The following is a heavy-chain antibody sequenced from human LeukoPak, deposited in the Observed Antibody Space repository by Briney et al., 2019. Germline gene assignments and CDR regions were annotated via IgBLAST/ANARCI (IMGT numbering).Heavy chain of an antibody. CDR1: GFTFDDYG. Sequence: GGSLRLSCAAAGFTFDDYGMSWVRQAPGKGLEWVSGINWNGGSTGYADSVKGRFTISRDNAKNSLYLQMNSLRAEDTALYYCARLWFGEYMDVWGKGTTVTVSS. J-gene: IGHJ6*03. D-gene: IGHD3-10*01. CDR2: INWNGGST. CDR3: ARLWFGEYMDV. V-gene: IGHV3-20*04.